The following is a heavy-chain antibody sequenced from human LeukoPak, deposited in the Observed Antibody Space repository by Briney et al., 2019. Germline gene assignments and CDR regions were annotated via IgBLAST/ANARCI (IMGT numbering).Heavy chain of an antibody. CDR3: AKAARVVPAARGPHYYYYMDV. D-gene: IGHD2-2*01. CDR2: IWYGGSNK. Sequence: GGSLRLSRAASGFTFSSYGMHWVCEAPRKGLEWVAVIWYGGSNKYYADSVKGRFTISRDNSKNRLYLQMNSLRAEDTAVYYCAKAARVVPAARGPHYYYYMDVWGKGTTVTVSS. J-gene: IGHJ6*03. CDR1: GFTFSSYG. V-gene: IGHV3-30*02.